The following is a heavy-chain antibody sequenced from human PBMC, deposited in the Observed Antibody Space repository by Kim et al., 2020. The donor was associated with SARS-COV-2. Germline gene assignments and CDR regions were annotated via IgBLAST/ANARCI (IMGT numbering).Heavy chain of an antibody. J-gene: IGHJ4*02. V-gene: IGHV3-7*01. Sequence: GGSLRLSCAASGFTFSFYWMSWVRQAPGKGLEWVANIKRDGSEKYYVDSVKGRFTISRDNAKNSLYLQMNSLRAEDTAVYYCARVESSSWYFLYWGQGTLVTVSS. CDR1: GFTFSFYW. CDR3: ARVESSSWYFLY. D-gene: IGHD6-13*01. CDR2: IKRDGSEK.